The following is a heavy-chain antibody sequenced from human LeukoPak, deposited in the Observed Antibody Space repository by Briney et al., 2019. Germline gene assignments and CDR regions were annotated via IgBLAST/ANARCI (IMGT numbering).Heavy chain of an antibody. Sequence: GASVKVSCKASGGTFSSYAISWVRHAPGQGLEWMGGIIPIFGTANYAQKFQGRVTITTDESTSTAYMELSSLRSEDTAVYYCARDPYYGAPKGAFDIWGQGTMVTVSS. D-gene: IGHD4-17*01. V-gene: IGHV1-69*05. J-gene: IGHJ3*02. CDR1: GGTFSSYA. CDR2: IIPIFGTA. CDR3: ARDPYYGAPKGAFDI.